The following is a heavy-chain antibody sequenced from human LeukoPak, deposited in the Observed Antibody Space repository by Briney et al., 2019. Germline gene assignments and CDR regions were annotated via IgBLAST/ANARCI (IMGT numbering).Heavy chain of an antibody. CDR3: AREAPYYYGSGSYPYFQH. CDR1: GYTFTGYY. J-gene: IGHJ1*01. D-gene: IGHD3-10*01. CDR2: INPNSGGT. Sequence: GASVKVSCKASGYTFTGYYMHWVRQAPGQGLEWMGWINPNSGGTNYAQKFQGWVTMNRDTSISTAYMELSRLRSDDTAVYYCAREAPYYYGSGSYPYFQHWGQGTLVTVSS. V-gene: IGHV1-2*04.